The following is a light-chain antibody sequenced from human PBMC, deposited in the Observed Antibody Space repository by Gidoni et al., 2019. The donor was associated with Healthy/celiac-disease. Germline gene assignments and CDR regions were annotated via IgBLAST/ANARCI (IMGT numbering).Light chain of an antibody. J-gene: IGLJ2*01. CDR3: QAWDSSTAHVV. CDR1: KLGDKY. CDR2: QDS. V-gene: IGLV3-1*01. Sequence: SYELTQPPSVSVSPGQTVSITCSGDKLGDKYACWYQQKPGQSPVLVIYQDSKRPSGIPERFSGSNSGNTDTLTISGTQAMDEADYYCQAWDSSTAHVVFGGGTKLTVL.